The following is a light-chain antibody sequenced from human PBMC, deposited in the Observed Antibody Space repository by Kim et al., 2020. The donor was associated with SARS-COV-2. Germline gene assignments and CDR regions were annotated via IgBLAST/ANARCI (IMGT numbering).Light chain of an antibody. J-gene: IGLJ2*01. CDR3: CSYAGSYTLV. Sequence: QSALTQPRSVSGSPRQSVTISCTGTSSDVGGYNYVSWYQQHPGKAPKLMIYDVSKRPSVVPDRFSGSKSGNTASLTISGLQAEDEADYYCCSYAGSYTLVFGGGTQLTVL. CDR1: SSDVGGYNY. CDR2: DVS. V-gene: IGLV2-11*01.